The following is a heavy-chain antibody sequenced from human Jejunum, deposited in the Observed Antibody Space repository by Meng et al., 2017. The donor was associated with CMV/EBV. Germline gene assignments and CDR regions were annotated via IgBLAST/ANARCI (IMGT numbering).Heavy chain of an antibody. CDR3: AKALTISGVLRQYYYFDH. J-gene: IGHJ4*01. D-gene: IGHD3-3*01. V-gene: IGHV3-7*01. CDR1: FSNYW. Sequence: FSNYWMTWVGQGPGKGLEWVANIRHDGGERYFVDSVKGRFTISRDDSKNRVDLQMNGLRREDTAVYYCAKALTISGVLRQYYYFDHWGHGALVTVSS. CDR2: IRHDGGER.